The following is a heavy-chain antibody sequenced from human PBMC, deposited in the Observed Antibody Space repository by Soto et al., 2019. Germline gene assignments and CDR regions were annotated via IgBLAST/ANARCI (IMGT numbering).Heavy chain of an antibody. Sequence: ASVKVSCKASGYTFTSYGISWVRQAPGQGLEWMGWISAYNGNTNYAQKLQGRVTMTTDTSTSTAYMEPRSLRSDDTAVYYCARDIAVAGHDAFDSWGQGTRVTVSS. CDR2: ISAYNGNT. V-gene: IGHV1-18*01. D-gene: IGHD6-19*01. CDR3: ARDIAVAGHDAFDS. CDR1: GYTFTSYG. J-gene: IGHJ3*02.